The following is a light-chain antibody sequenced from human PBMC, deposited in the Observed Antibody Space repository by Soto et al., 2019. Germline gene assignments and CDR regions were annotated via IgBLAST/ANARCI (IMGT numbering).Light chain of an antibody. CDR3: HQYNIGWT. V-gene: IGKV3-15*01. CDR2: STS. Sequence: EIVLTQSPATLSVSPGERATLSCRTSESVSSNLAWYLQKPGQAPRLLIYSTSARATGIPTRFSGSGSGTEFTLTISSLQSEDFAVYYCHQYNIGWTFGQGTKVEIK. J-gene: IGKJ1*01. CDR1: ESVSSN.